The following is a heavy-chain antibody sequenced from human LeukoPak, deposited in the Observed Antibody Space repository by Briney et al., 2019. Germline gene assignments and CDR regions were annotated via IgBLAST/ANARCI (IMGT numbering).Heavy chain of an antibody. CDR3: AKDVGKWESLHFFDY. CDR1: GFTLSTNA. V-gene: IGHV3-23*01. J-gene: IGHJ4*02. Sequence: GGSLRLSCLTSGFTLSTNAMSWVRRAPGKGLEWISGISGSGASTYYADSVKGRFTISRDDSRNTLYLQMNSLRGDDTAVYYCAKDVGKWESLHFFDYWGQGTLVTVSS. CDR2: ISGSGAST. D-gene: IGHD1-26*01.